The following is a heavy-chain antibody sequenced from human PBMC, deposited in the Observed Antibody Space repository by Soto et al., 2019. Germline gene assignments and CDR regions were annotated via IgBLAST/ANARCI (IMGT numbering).Heavy chain of an antibody. Sequence: QITLNESGPTVRPTETLTLTCRFSGFSLTTSGVGVGWIRQSPGKAPEWLALIYWDDDKRYSASLKSRLTITKDTSKNQVVLTVSDLDPTDTATYYCAHRVLRTVFGLVTTTAIYFDFWGQGTPVAVSS. CDR1: GFSLTTSGVG. V-gene: IGHV2-5*02. J-gene: IGHJ4*02. CDR3: AHRVLRTVFGLVTTTAIYFDF. CDR2: IYWDDDK. D-gene: IGHD3-3*01.